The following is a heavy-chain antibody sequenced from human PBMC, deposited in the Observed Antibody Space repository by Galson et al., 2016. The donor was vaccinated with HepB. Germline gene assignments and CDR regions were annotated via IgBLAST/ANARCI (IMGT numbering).Heavy chain of an antibody. D-gene: IGHD3-10*01. J-gene: IGHJ4*02. V-gene: IGHV3-33*08. Sequence: SLRLSCAASGLSFSSHDMHWVRQVPVKGLEWVAVIHYDGTATFYADPVKGRFTISRDTSTNTLYLQMNSLTAEDTAVYYCARGAWYGSTETGYWGQGTLVTVSS. CDR1: GLSFSSHD. CDR2: IHYDGTAT. CDR3: ARGAWYGSTETGY.